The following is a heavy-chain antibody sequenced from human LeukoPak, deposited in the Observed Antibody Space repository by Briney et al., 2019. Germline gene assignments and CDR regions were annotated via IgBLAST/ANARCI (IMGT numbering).Heavy chain of an antibody. Sequence: GGSLRLSCAASGFTFTNFAMKWVRQAPGKGLEWVADISGGGEHTFYADSVKGRFTISRDNSKDTLHLQMNILRPEDTALYYCASGPYSTSYFASWGQGTMVTVSS. CDR1: GFTFTNFA. V-gene: IGHV3-23*01. D-gene: IGHD6-13*01. CDR2: ISGGGEHT. CDR3: ASGPYSTSYFAS. J-gene: IGHJ4*02.